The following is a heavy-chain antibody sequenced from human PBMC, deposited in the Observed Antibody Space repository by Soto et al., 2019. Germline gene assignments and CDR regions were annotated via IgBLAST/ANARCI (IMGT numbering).Heavy chain of an antibody. CDR2: ISSSSSYI. CDR1: GLTFSSYS. J-gene: IGHJ6*02. CDR3: ARVEAARLYLGMDV. V-gene: IGHV3-21*01. D-gene: IGHD6-6*01. Sequence: PGGSLRLSCAASGLTFSSYSMNWVRQAPGKGLEWVSSISSSSSYIYYADSVKGRFTISRDNAKNSLYLQMNSLRAEDTAVYYCARVEAARLYLGMDVWGQGTTVTVSS.